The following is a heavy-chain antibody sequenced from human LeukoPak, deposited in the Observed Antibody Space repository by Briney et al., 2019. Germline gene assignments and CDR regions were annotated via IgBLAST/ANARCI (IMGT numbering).Heavy chain of an antibody. Sequence: GGSLRLSCAASGFTFDDYAMHWVRQAPGKGLEWVGRIKSKTDGGTTDYAAPVKGRFTISRDDSKNTLYLQMNSLKTEDTAVYYCTTRGYYDSSIVGGFDYWGQGTLVTVSS. CDR3: TTRGYYDSSIVGGFDY. D-gene: IGHD3-22*01. V-gene: IGHV3-15*01. J-gene: IGHJ4*02. CDR2: IKSKTDGGTT. CDR1: GFTFDDYA.